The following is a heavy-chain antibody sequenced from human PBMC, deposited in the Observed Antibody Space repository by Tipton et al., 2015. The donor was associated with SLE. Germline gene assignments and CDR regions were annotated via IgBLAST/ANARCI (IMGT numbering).Heavy chain of an antibody. CDR2: ISTYNGNT. J-gene: IGHJ4*02. CDR1: GYTSTTYG. Sequence: QLVQSGAEVKKPGASVRVSCKASGYTSTTYGISWVRQAPGQGLEWMGWISTYNGNTNYAQKLQGRVTMTSDTSTSTAYMELRSLRSDDTAIYYCARRVWDYGDSYYFDVWGPGTLVTVSS. V-gene: IGHV1-18*01. D-gene: IGHD4-17*01. CDR3: ARRVWDYGDSYYFDV.